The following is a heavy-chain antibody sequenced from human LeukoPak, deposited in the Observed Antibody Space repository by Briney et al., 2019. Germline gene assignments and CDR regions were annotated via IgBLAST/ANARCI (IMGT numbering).Heavy chain of an antibody. CDR2: IYTSGST. D-gene: IGHD4-17*01. CDR1: GGSISSYY. V-gene: IGHV4-4*07. CDR3: ALTTVPPRDY. J-gene: IGHJ4*02. Sequence: SETLSLTCTVSGGSISSYYWSWIRQPAGKGLEWSGRIYTSGSTNYNPSLNSRDTMSVDTSKNQFSLKLSSVTAADTAVYYCALTTVPPRDYWGQGTLVTVSS.